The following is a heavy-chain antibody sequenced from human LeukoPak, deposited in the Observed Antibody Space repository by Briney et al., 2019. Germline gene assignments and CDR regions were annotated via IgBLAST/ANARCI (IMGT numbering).Heavy chain of an antibody. CDR2: ISAYNGNT. CDR1: GYIFTSYG. V-gene: IGHV1-18*01. D-gene: IGHD6-13*01. J-gene: IGHJ4*02. Sequence: ASVKVSCKASGYIFTSYGISWVRQDTGQGLKCMGWISAYNGNTNYAQKVQGRVTMTTDTSTSTAYMELRSLRSDDTAVYYCARSAVGIPGYSSSWIDYWGQGTLVTVSS. CDR3: ARSAVGIPGYSSSWIDY.